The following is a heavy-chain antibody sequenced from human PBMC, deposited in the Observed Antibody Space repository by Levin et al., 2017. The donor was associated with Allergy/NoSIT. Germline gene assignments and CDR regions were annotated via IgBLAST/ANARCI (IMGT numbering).Heavy chain of an antibody. J-gene: IGHJ4*02. CDR3: ARGDNGDYLNYFDY. CDR2: INHSGST. D-gene: IGHD4-17*01. V-gene: IGHV4-34*01. Sequence: SQTLSLTCAVYGGSFSGYYWSWIRQPPGKGLEWIGEINHSGSTNYNPSLKSRVTISVDTSKNQFSLKLSSVTAADTAVYYCARGDNGDYLNYFDYWGQGTLVTVSS. CDR1: GGSFSGYY.